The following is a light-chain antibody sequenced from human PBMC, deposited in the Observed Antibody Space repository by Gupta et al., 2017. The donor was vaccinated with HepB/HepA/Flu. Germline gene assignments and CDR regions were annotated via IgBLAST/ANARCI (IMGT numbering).Light chain of an antibody. J-gene: IGKJ1*01. CDR1: QSISSW. CDR2: KAS. V-gene: IGKV1-5*03. Sequence: DIQITQSPSTLYSSVGDRVHITCRASQSISSWFAWYQQKPEKAPKSLIYKASSLESGVPSRFSGSGSETEFTLTISSLQPDDFASYYCQQYKTYSRTFGQGTKVEIK. CDR3: QQYKTYSRT.